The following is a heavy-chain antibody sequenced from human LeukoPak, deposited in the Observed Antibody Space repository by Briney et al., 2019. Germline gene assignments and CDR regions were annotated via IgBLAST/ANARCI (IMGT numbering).Heavy chain of an antibody. V-gene: IGHV3-74*01. CDR2: INSDGSST. CDR3: ARDRESLAFDI. CDR1: GFTFSSYW. J-gene: IGHJ3*02. Sequence: GGSLRLSCAASGFTFSSYWMHWVRQAPGKGLVWVSRINSDGSSTSYADSVKGRFTISRDNAKNSLYLQMNSLRAEDTAVYYCARDRESLAFDIWGQGTMVTVSS. D-gene: IGHD3-10*01.